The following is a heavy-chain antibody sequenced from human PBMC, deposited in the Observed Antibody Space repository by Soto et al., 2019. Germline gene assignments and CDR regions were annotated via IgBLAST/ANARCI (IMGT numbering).Heavy chain of an antibody. CDR1: GGTFSSYT. CDR3: ARLVGYCTNVCYYYYYGMDV. J-gene: IGHJ6*02. CDR2: ISAYNGNT. Sequence: ASVKVSCKASGGTFSSYTISWVRQAPGQGLEWMGWISAYNGNTNYAQKLQGRVTMTTDTSTSTAYMELRSLRSDDTAVYYCARLVGYCTNVCYYYYYGMDVWGQGTTVTVSS. D-gene: IGHD2-8*01. V-gene: IGHV1-18*01.